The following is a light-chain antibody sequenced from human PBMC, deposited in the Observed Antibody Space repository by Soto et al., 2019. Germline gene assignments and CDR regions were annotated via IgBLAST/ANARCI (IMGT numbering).Light chain of an antibody. CDR1: SSDVGGYNY. J-gene: IGLJ1*01. V-gene: IGLV2-14*01. CDR3: SSYGSTSTRYV. CDR2: EVR. Sequence: QSALAQPASVSGSPGQSITISCTGTSSDVGGYNYVSWYQQHPGKAPKLMIYEVRNRPSGVSNRFSGSKSGNTASLTISGLQADDEGDYFCSSYGSTSTRYVFGTGTKLTVL.